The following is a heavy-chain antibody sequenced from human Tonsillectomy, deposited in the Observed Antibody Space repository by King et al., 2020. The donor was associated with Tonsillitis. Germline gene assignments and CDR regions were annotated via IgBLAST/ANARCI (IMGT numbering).Heavy chain of an antibody. D-gene: IGHD6-19*01. Sequence: QLVQSGAEVKKPGASVKVSCKVSGYTLTELSMHWMRQAPGKGLEWMGGFDPDDGETIYAQKFQGRVTMTEDTSTDTAYMELSSLRSEDTAVYYCATPLQGIGVAGRRVVPEAFDIWRQGTMVTVSS. J-gene: IGHJ3*02. CDR1: GYTLTELS. CDR2: FDPDDGET. V-gene: IGHV1-24*01. CDR3: ATPLQGIGVAGRRVVPEAFDI.